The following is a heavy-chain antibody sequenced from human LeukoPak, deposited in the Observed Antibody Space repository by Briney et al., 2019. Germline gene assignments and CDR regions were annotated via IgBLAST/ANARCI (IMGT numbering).Heavy chain of an antibody. Sequence: SETLSLTCTVSGGSISSSSYYWGWIRQPPGKGLEWIGSIYYSGSTYYNPSLKSRVTISVDTSKNQFSPKLSSVTAADTAVYYCARDADDYGGNYHGGDYFDYWGQGTLVTVSS. J-gene: IGHJ4*02. CDR1: GGSISSSSYY. CDR2: IYYSGST. V-gene: IGHV4-39*07. CDR3: ARDADDYGGNYHGGDYFDY. D-gene: IGHD4-23*01.